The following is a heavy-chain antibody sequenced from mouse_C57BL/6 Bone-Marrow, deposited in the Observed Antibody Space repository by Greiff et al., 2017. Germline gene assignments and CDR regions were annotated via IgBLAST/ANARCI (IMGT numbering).Heavy chain of an antibody. CDR1: GYSFTGYY. J-gene: IGHJ1*03. Sequence: VQLQQSGPELVKPGASVKISCKASGYSFTGYYMNWVKQSPEKSLEWIGEINPSTGGTTYNQKFKAKATLTVDKSSSTAYMQLQSLTSEDSAVYYCARGGGSSHWYFDVWGTGTTVTVSS. V-gene: IGHV1-42*01. CDR2: INPSTGGT. CDR3: ARGGGSSHWYFDV. D-gene: IGHD1-1*01.